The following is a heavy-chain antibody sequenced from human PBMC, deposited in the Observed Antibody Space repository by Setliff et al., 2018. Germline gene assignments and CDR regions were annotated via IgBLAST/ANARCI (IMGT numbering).Heavy chain of an antibody. V-gene: IGHV1-18*01. CDR2: LSPYNGNT. D-gene: IGHD2-8*01. J-gene: IGHJ4*02. CDR1: GVTFTDSI. CDR3: ARLVRYCSTTTCKRASGDEY. Sequence: ASVKVSCKASGVTFTDSIVNWVRQAPGQGLEWVGWLSPYNGNTYSAQKFQGRVTLTTDTSTTTAYMELRGLASGYTAIYYCARLVRYCSTTTCKRASGDEYLGQGTLVTFSS.